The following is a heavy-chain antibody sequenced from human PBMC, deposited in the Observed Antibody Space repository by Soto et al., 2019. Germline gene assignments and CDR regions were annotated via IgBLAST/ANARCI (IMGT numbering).Heavy chain of an antibody. D-gene: IGHD4-4*01. CDR2: ISSSSST. CDR3: ARGLQYRYGMDV. CDR1: GFTFSSYS. J-gene: IGHJ6*02. V-gene: IGHV3-21*05. Sequence: GGSLRLSCAASGFTFSSYSMNWVRQAPGKGLEWVSYISSSSSTNFAGSVKGRFTISRDNAKNTVYLQMNSLRVEDTAVYYCARGLQYRYGMDVWGQGTTVTVSS.